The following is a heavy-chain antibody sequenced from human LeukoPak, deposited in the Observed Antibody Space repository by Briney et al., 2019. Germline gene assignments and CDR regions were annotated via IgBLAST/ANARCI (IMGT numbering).Heavy chain of an antibody. J-gene: IGHJ4*02. CDR2: IYHSGST. CDR1: GGSISSSNW. D-gene: IGHD3-22*01. Sequence: SGTLSLTCAVSGGSISSSNWWSWVRQPPGKGLEWIGEIYHSGSTNYNPSLKSRVTISVDTSKNQFSLKLSSVTAAGTAVYYCARMGALYYYDSSGYRELDYWGQGTLVTVSS. V-gene: IGHV4-4*02. CDR3: ARMGALYYYDSSGYRELDY.